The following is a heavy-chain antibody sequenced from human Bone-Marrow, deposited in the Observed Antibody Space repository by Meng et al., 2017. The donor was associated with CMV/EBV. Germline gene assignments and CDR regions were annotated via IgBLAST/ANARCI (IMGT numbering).Heavy chain of an antibody. CDR1: GYTFTGYY. CDR3: ARGVEYQLPEGDYYGMDV. V-gene: IGHV1-2*02. J-gene: IGHJ6*02. CDR2: INPNSGGT. Sequence: ASVKVSCKASGYTFTGYYMHWVRQAPGQGLEWMGWINPNSGGTNYAQKFQGRVTMTRDTSISTAYMELSRLRSDDTAVYYCARGVEYQLPEGDYYGMDVWGPGTTVTGSS. D-gene: IGHD2-2*01.